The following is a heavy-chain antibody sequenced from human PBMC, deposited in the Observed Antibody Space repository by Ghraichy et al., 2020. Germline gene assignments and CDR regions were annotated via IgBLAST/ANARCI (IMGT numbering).Heavy chain of an antibody. V-gene: IGHV4-4*07. CDR3: ARDTAARGLDY. CDR2: IYTSGST. CDR1: GGSISSYY. Sequence: ESLNISCTVSGGSISSYYWSWIRQPAGKGLEWIGRIYTSGSTNYNPSLKSRVTMSVDTSKNQFSLKLSSVTAADTAVYYCARDTAARGLDYWGQGTLVTVSS. J-gene: IGHJ4*02. D-gene: IGHD6-6*01.